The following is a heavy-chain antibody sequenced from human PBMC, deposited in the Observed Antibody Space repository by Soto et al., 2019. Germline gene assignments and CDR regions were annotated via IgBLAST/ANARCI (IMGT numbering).Heavy chain of an antibody. D-gene: IGHD1-7*01. CDR2: ISGDGSST. J-gene: IGHJ3*01. CDR3: ARSLPGTYGAFDL. CDR1: EFTFRSYC. Sequence: GSLRLSCAASEFTFRSYCMHWVRQSPGKGLVWVSRISGDGSSTTYADSVRGRFTISRDNAKNTVYLQMDSLRAEDTAVYYCARSLPGTYGAFDLWGQGTMVTVSS. V-gene: IGHV3-74*01.